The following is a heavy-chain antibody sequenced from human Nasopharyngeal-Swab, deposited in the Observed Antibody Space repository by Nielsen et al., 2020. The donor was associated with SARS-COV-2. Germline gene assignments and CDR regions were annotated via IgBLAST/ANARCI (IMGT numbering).Heavy chain of an antibody. J-gene: IGHJ6*03. CDR3: ARVSRYYYMDV. Sequence: RQAPGKGLEWVGYIYYSGSTYYNPSLKSRVTISVDTSKNQFSLKLSSVTAADTAVYYCARVSRYYYMDVWGKGTTVTVSS. V-gene: IGHV4-31*02. CDR2: IYYSGST.